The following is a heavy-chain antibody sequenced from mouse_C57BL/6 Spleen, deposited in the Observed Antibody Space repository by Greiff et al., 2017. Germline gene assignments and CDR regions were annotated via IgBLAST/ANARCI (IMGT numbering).Heavy chain of an antibody. CDR1: GFTFSSYA. D-gene: IGHD3-2*02. J-gene: IGHJ2*01. V-gene: IGHV5-9-1*02. Sequence: EVQLVESGEGLVKPGGSLKLSCAASGFTFSSYAMSWVRQTPEKRLAWVAYISSGGDYIYYADTVKGRFTISRDNARNTLYLQMSSLKSEDTAMYYCTRDEGDSSGSYYFDYWGQGTTLTVSS. CDR3: TRDEGDSSGSYYFDY. CDR2: ISSGGDYI.